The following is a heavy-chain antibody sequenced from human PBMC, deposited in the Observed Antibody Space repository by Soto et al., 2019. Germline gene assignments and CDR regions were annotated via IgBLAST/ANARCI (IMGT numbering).Heavy chain of an antibody. CDR2: INHRGST. V-gene: IGHV4-34*01. Sequence: QVQLQQGGAGLLKPSETLSLTCAAYGGSFSDYYWSWIRQPPGKGLEWIGEINHRGSTNYSPSLKSRVTISVDTSKKPFPMNVASLTAAAAAVYYWTRGDQCSSNRFYPYYCDPWGRGTQVAFSS. CDR3: TRGDQCSSNRFYPYYCDP. D-gene: IGHD2-2*01. CDR1: GGSFSDYY. J-gene: IGHJ5*02.